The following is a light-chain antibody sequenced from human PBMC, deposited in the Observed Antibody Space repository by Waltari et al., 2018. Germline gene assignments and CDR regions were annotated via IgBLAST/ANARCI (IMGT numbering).Light chain of an antibody. Sequence: QSALTQPASVSGSPGQSIPISCTGTSSDVGGYNYVSWYQQHPGKAPKLMIYDVSKRPSGVSNRFSGSKSGNTASLTISGLQAEDEAEYYCSSYTSSSAWVFGGGTKLTVL. CDR2: DVS. CDR3: SSYTSSSAWV. J-gene: IGLJ3*02. V-gene: IGLV2-14*03. CDR1: SSDVGGYNY.